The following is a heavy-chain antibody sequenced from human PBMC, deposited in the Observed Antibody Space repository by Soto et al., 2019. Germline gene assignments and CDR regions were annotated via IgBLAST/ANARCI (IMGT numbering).Heavy chain of an antibody. CDR1: GYTFTSYA. CDR3: AKSYYDFWSGYYNYGMDV. V-gene: IGHV1-3*01. J-gene: IGHJ6*02. D-gene: IGHD3-3*01. CDR2: ISAGNGNT. Sequence: GASVRVSCKASGYTFTSYAMHWVRQAPGQRLEWMGWISAGNGNTKYSQKFQGRVTITRDTSASTAYMELSSLRSEDTAVYYCAKSYYDFWSGYYNYGMDVWGQGTTVTVSS.